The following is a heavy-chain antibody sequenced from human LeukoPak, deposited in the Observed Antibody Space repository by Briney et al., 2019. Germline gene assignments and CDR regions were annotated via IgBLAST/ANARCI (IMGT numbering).Heavy chain of an antibody. D-gene: IGHD3-9*01. CDR1: GGTFSSYA. CDR2: SIPIFGTA. V-gene: IGHV1-69*13. CDR3: ARGRYYDILTGYRHCDFHH. J-gene: IGHJ1*01. Sequence: SVKVCCKASGGTFSSYAISWVRQAPGQGLEWKGGSIPIFGTANYAQKFQGRVTITADESTSTAYMELSSLRSEDTAVYYCARGRYYDILTGYRHCDFHHWGQGTLVTVSS.